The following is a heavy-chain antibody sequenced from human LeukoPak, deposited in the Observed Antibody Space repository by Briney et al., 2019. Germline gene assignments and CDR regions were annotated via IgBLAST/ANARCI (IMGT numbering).Heavy chain of an antibody. D-gene: IGHD5-12*01. Sequence: PSETLSLTCAVSGGSISSGDYSWGWIRQPPGKGLEWIGYIYLSGGTFYNPSLQSRVTISLDGSKNQFSLRLSSVTAADTAVYFCAGDPSGYDSGWFDPWGQGTLVTVSS. V-gene: IGHV4-30-2*01. CDR1: GGSISSGDYS. CDR3: AGDPSGYDSGWFDP. CDR2: IYLSGGT. J-gene: IGHJ5*02.